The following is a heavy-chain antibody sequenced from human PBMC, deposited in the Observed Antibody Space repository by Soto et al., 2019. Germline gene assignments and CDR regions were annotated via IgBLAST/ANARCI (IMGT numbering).Heavy chain of an antibody. J-gene: IGHJ4*02. Sequence: ASVKVSCKVSGYTLTELSMHWVRQAPGKRLEWMGGFDPEDGETIYAQKLQGRVTMTEDTCTDTAYMELSCLRSEDTAAYYCAMVPYSYGPYYFDYWGQGTLVTVSS. CDR1: GYTLTELS. CDR2: FDPEDGET. D-gene: IGHD5-18*01. V-gene: IGHV1-24*01. CDR3: AMVPYSYGPYYFDY.